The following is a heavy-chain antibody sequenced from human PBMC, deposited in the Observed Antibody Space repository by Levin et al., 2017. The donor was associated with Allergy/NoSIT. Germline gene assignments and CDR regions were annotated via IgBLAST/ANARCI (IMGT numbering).Heavy chain of an antibody. Sequence: PGGSLRLSCAASGFTFSSYGMHWVRQAPGKGLEWVAVISYDGSNKYYADSVKGRFTISRDNSKNTLYLQMNSLRAEDTAVYYCAKDRGSSSHYYYYGMDVWGQGTTVTVSS. J-gene: IGHJ6*02. CDR1: GFTFSSYG. V-gene: IGHV3-30*18. CDR2: ISYDGSNK. D-gene: IGHD6-13*01. CDR3: AKDRGSSSHYYYYGMDV.